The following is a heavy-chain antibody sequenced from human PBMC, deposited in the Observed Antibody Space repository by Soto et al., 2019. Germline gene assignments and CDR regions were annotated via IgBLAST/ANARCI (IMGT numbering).Heavy chain of an antibody. V-gene: IGHV3-73*01. CDR1: GFTFSGSA. D-gene: IGHD4-17*01. CDR3: TLPGDYGDYGWWYFDL. J-gene: IGHJ2*01. Sequence: EVQLVESGGGLVQPGGSLKISCAASGFTFSGSAMHWVRQASGKGLEWVGRIRSKANSYATAYTESVKGRFTVSRDDSKNTAYLQMNSLKTEDTAVYYCTLPGDYGDYGWWYFDLWGRGTLVTVSS. CDR2: IRSKANSYAT.